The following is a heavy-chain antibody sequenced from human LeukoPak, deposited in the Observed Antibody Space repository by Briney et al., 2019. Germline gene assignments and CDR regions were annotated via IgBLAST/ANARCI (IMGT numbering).Heavy chain of an antibody. D-gene: IGHD2-21*01. CDR2: IRYDRRNQ. V-gene: IGHV3-30*02. CDR3: AKAPVTSCRGAYCYPFDS. CDR1: GFTFSSYG. Sequence: GGSLRLSCAASGFTFSSYGMHWVRQAPGKGLEWVAFIRYDRRNQYYADSVRGRFTISRDNSKNTLYLQMNSLRAEDAAVYFCAKAPVTSCRGAYCYPFDSWGQGTLVTVSS. J-gene: IGHJ4*02.